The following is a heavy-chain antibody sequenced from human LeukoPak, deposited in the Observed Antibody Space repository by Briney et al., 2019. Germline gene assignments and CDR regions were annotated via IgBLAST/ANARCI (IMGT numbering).Heavy chain of an antibody. CDR2: ISWNSGNI. J-gene: IGHJ4*02. Sequence: GGSLRLSCAASGFTFDDYAMHWVRQAPGKGLEWVSGISWNSGNIDYADSVKGRFTISRDNAKNSLYLQMNGLRAEDMALYYCAKGYGSNNWNYFDYWGQGTLVTVSS. D-gene: IGHD1-1*01. V-gene: IGHV3-9*03. CDR1: GFTFDDYA. CDR3: AKGYGSNNWNYFDY.